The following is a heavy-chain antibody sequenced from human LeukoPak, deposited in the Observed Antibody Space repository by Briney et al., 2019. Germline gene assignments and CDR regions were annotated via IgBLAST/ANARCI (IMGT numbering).Heavy chain of an antibody. D-gene: IGHD3-22*01. CDR2: ISGSGGST. J-gene: IGHJ4*02. CDR3: ARDLNYYDSSGYGH. Sequence: PGGSLRLSCAASGFTFSSYAMSWVRQAPGKGLEWVSAISGSGGSTYYADSVKGRFTISRDNSKNTLYLQMNSLRAEDTAVHYCARDLNYYDSSGYGHWGQGTLVTVSS. CDR1: GFTFSSYA. V-gene: IGHV3-23*01.